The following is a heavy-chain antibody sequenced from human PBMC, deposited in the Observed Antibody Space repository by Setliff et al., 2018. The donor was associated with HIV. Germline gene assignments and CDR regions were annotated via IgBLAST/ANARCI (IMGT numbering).Heavy chain of an antibody. CDR2: VEPQHGET. V-gene: IGHV1-69-2*01. CDR1: GYTFTDYY. J-gene: IGHJ6*03. D-gene: IGHD4-17*01. CDR3: ARGTTATDYYYYMDV. Sequence: ASVKVSCKASGYTFTDYYMHWVQQAPGKGLEWMGRVEPQHGETIFAGKFQGRVTITADTSTDTAYMELSSLRSEDTAVYFCARGTTATDYYYYMDVWGKGTSVTISS.